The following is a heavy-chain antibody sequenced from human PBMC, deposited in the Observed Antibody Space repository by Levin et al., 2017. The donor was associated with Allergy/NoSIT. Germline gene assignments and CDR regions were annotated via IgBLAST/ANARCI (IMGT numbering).Heavy chain of an antibody. V-gene: IGHV3-30*04. Sequence: GESLKISCAASGFTFSSYAMHWVRQAPGKGLEWVAVISYDGSNKYYADSVKGRFTISRDNSKNTLYLQMNSRRAEDTAMYYCAREYWGIAATGSEDYYYYGMDGWGQGTTVTVSS. CDR2: ISYDGSNK. J-gene: IGHJ6*02. D-gene: IGHD6-13*01. CDR1: GFTFSSYA. CDR3: AREYWGIAATGSEDYYYYGMDG.